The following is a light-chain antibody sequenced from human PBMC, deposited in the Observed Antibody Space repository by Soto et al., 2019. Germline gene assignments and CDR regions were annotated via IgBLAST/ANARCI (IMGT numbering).Light chain of an antibody. J-gene: IGLJ1*01. Sequence: QSVLTQPASVSGSPGQSITISCTGTSSDVGSYNLVSWYQQHPGKAPKLLIYEVTKRPSGVPDRFSGPRSGNTASLTVSGLQAEDEADYYCSSYAGSNNIVFGTGTKVTVL. CDR1: SSDVGSYNL. CDR3: SSYAGSNNIV. V-gene: IGLV2-8*01. CDR2: EVT.